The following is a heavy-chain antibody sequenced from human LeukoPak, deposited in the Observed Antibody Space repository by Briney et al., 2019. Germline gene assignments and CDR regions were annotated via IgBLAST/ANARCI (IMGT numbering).Heavy chain of an antibody. D-gene: IGHD6-19*01. CDR2: INPSGGST. Sequence: GASVKVSCKASGYTFTSYYMHWVRQAPGQGLEWMGIINPSGGSTSYAQKFQGRVTMTRDTSTSTVYMELSSLRSEDTAVYYCAKDRAVAGKGDLYFDYWGQGTLVTVSS. J-gene: IGHJ4*02. CDR1: GYTFTSYY. CDR3: AKDRAVAGKGDLYFDY. V-gene: IGHV1-46*01.